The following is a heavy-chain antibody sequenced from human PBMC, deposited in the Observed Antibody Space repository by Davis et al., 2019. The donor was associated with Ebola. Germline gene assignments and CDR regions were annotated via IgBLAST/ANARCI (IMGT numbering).Heavy chain of an antibody. J-gene: IGHJ4*02. D-gene: IGHD1-1*01. V-gene: IGHV1-18*04. CDR3: ARAQFPTTSDH. CDR2: ISAYNGNT. CDR1: GYTFTSYH. Sequence: AASVKVSCKASGYTFTSYHMHWVRQAPGQGLEWMGWISAYNGNTNYAQNVQGRVTMTTDTSTSTAYMEVGILRSDDTAVYYCARAQFPTTSDHWGQGTLVTVSS.